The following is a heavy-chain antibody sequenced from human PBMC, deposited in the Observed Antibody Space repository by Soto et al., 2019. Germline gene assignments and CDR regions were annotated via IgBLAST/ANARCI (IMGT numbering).Heavy chain of an antibody. J-gene: IGHJ6*02. CDR3: ARRAAAGLNYYYYYGMDV. V-gene: IGHV4-39*01. CDR1: GGSISSSSYY. CDR2: IYYSVST. Sequence: SQTLSLTCTVPGGSISSSSYYWGWIRQPPGKGLEWIGSIYYSVSTYYNPSLKSRVTISVDTSKNQFSLKLSSVTAADTAVYYCARRAAAGLNYYYYYGMDVWGQGTTVTASS. D-gene: IGHD6-13*01.